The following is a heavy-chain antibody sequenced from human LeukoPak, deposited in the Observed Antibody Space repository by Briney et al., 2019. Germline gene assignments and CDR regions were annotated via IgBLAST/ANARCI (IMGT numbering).Heavy chain of an antibody. D-gene: IGHD5-18*01. J-gene: IGHJ3*02. CDR2: ISSSGSTI. V-gene: IGHV3-48*03. Sequence: GGSLRLSCAASGFTFSSYEKNWVRQAPGKGLEWVSYISSSGSTIYYADSVKGRFTISRDNAKNSLYLQMNSLRAEDTAVYYCARDGYSCGYRDAFDIWGQGTKVTVSS. CDR3: ARDGYSCGYRDAFDI. CDR1: GFTFSSYE.